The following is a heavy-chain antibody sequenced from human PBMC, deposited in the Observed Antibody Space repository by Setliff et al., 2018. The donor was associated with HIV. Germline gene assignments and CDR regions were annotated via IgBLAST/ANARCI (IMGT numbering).Heavy chain of an antibody. D-gene: IGHD6-13*01. J-gene: IGHJ6*02. CDR1: TTYG. CDR3: ARVGHSSSYHYYGMDV. V-gene: IGHV1-69*05. Sequence: TTYGISWVRQAPGQGLEWMGGIIPMFGTGFYAQKFQGRVTITTDESRSTAYMELSSLSSEDTAVFYCARVGHSSSYHYYGMDVWGQGTTVTVSS. CDR2: IIPMFGTG.